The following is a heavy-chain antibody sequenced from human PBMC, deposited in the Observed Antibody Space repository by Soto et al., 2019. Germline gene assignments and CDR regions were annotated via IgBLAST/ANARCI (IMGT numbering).Heavy chain of an antibody. CDR1: GFTFSSYE. D-gene: IGHD5-12*01. CDR3: ARVRYSAYGGYYFDY. Sequence: PGGSLRLSCAASGFTFSSYEMNWVRQAPGKGLEWFSYISGSGSAIYYADSVKGRFTISRDNAKNSLYLQMNSLRAEDTAVYYCARVRYSAYGGYYFDYWGQGTLVTVS. V-gene: IGHV3-48*03. CDR2: ISGSGSAI. J-gene: IGHJ4*02.